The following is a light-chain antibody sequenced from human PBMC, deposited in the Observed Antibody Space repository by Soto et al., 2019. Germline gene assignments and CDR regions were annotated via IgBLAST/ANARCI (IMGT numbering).Light chain of an antibody. CDR3: QQYNSYSRI. Sequence: DILMTQSPSPLSASVGDTVTITCRASQSISSWLAWYQQKTGKAPKILIYKASSLESGVPSRFRGSGSGTECTLSISRLEPDYVLTYYCQQYNSYSRIFGQGTRLEIK. CDR1: QSISSW. J-gene: IGKJ5*01. V-gene: IGKV1-5*03. CDR2: KAS.